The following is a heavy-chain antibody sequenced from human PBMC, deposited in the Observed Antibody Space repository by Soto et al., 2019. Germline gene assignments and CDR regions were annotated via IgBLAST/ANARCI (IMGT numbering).Heavy chain of an antibody. CDR3: ARGRLFLTTSGLAITYFDY. J-gene: IGHJ4*02. CDR1: SGSFSGYY. D-gene: IGHD3-3*01. V-gene: IGHV4-34*01. Sequence: SETLSLTCAVYSGSFSGYYYSWIRQSPGKGLEWIGEITHGGSTTYSPSLKSRVTMTRDMSKNQFSLNMTSTTAADTAVYYCARGRLFLTTSGLAITYFDYWGQGTLVTVSS. CDR2: ITHGGST.